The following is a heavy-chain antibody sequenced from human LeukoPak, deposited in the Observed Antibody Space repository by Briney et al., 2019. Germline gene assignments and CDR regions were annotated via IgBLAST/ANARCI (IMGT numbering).Heavy chain of an antibody. Sequence: GGSLRLSCAASGFTFSSYAMSWVRQAPGKGLEWVSAISGSGGSTYYADSVKGRFTISRDNSKNTLYLQMNSLRAEDTAVYYCAKDRGWLVRSYYLDYWGQGTLVTVSS. V-gene: IGHV3-23*01. CDR2: ISGSGGST. CDR3: AKDRGWLVRSYYLDY. D-gene: IGHD6-19*01. CDR1: GFTFSSYA. J-gene: IGHJ4*02.